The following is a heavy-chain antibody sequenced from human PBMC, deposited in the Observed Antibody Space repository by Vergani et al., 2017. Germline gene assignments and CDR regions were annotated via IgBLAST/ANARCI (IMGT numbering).Heavy chain of an antibody. CDR1: SYTFTSYG. D-gene: IGHD2-2*01. CDR2: ISAYNGNT. V-gene: IGHV1-18*04. J-gene: IGHJ6*02. CDR3: ARDPDIVVVPAAPYYYYYYGMDV. Sequence: QVQLVQSGAEVKKPGASVKVSCKASSYTFTSYGISWVRQAPGQGLEWMGWISAYNGNTNYAQKLQGRVTMTTDTSTSTAYMELRSLRSDDTAVYYCARDPDIVVVPAAPYYYYYYGMDVWGQGTTVTVSS.